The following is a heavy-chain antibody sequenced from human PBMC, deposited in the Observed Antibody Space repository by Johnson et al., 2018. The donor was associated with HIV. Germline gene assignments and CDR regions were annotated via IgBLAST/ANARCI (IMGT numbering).Heavy chain of an antibody. D-gene: IGHD3-10*01. CDR3: ARITCVVVAYTHYGPRSSRRADAFDI. CDR1: GFTFDDYA. Sequence: VQLVESGGGLVQPGRSLRLSCAASGFTFDDYAMHWVRQVPGKGLEWVSSISWNSGSIGYADSVKGRFTISRDNAKNSVYLQMNSLRGEDTALYYCARITCVVVAYTHYGPRSSRRADAFDIWGQGTMVTVSS. J-gene: IGHJ3*02. CDR2: ISWNSGSI. V-gene: IGHV3-9*01.